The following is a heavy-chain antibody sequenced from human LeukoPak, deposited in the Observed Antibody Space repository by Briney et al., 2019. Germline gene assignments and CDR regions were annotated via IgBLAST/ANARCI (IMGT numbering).Heavy chain of an antibody. Sequence: KAGGSLRLSCAASGFTFSSYSMNWVRQAPGKGLEWVSSISSSSSYIYYADSVKGRFTISRDNAKNSLYLQMNSLRAEDTAVYYCARDQAEGGEIDYWGQGTLVTVSS. CDR3: ARDQAEGGEIDY. CDR1: GFTFSSYS. CDR2: ISSSSSYI. V-gene: IGHV3-21*01. D-gene: IGHD3-16*01. J-gene: IGHJ4*02.